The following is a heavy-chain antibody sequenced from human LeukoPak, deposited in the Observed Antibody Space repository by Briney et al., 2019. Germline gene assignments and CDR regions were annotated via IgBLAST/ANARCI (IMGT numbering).Heavy chain of an antibody. D-gene: IGHD3-3*01. J-gene: IGHJ4*02. Sequence: PGRSLRLSCAASGFTFSSYGMHWVRQAPGKGLEWVAVISYDESNKYYADSVKGRFTISRDNSKNTLYLQMNSLRAEDTAVYYCARVLRFLEWTGYYLDYWGQGTLVTVSS. CDR3: ARVLRFLEWTGYYLDY. CDR2: ISYDESNK. V-gene: IGHV3-30*03. CDR1: GFTFSSYG.